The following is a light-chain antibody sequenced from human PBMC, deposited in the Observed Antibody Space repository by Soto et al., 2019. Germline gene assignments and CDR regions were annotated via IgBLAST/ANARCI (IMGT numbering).Light chain of an antibody. CDR3: QQRSNWPPLQYT. CDR2: DAS. Sequence: EIVLTQSPATLSLSPGERATLSCRASQSVSSYLAWYQQKPGQAPRLLIYDASNRATGIPARFSGSGSGTDFTLTISSLEPEDFAVYYCQQRSNWPPLQYTFGQGTKLEIK. J-gene: IGKJ2*01. V-gene: IGKV3-11*01. CDR1: QSVSSY.